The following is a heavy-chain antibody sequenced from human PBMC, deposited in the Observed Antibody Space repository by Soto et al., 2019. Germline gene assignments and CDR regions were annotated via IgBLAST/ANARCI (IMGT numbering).Heavy chain of an antibody. CDR3: AREARYCSSTSCYRWFDP. J-gene: IGHJ5*02. CDR2: IIPIFGTA. CDR1: GGTFSSYA. V-gene: IGHV1-69*13. Sequence: SSVKLSCKSSGGTFSSYAISWVRQAPGQGLEWMGGIIPIFGTANYAQKFQGRVTITADESTSTAYMELSSLRSEDTAVYYCAREARYCSSTSCYRWFDPWGQGTLVTVSS. D-gene: IGHD2-2*01.